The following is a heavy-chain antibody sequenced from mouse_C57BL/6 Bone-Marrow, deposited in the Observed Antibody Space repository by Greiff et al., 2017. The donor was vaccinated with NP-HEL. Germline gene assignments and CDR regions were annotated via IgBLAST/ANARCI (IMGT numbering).Heavy chain of an antibody. D-gene: IGHD1-1*01. J-gene: IGHJ2*01. CDR1: GYTFTDYE. V-gene: IGHV1-15*01. Sequence: QVQLQQSGAELVRPGASVTLSCKASGYTFTDYEMHWVKQTPVHGLEWIGAIDPETGGTAYNQKFKGKAILTADKSSSTAYMELRSLTSEDSAVYYCTRVYYGSSYCFDYWGQGTTLTVSS. CDR2: IDPETGGT. CDR3: TRVYYGSSYCFDY.